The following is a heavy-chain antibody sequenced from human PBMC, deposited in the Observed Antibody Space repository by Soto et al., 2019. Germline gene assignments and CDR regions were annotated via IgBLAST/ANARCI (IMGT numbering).Heavy chain of an antibody. D-gene: IGHD2-8*01. J-gene: IGHJ4*02. V-gene: IGHV1-18*04. CDR2: INAYNGYT. CDR3: ARDDCTNGVCYIGY. CDR1: GYSFISYG. Sequence: ASVKVSCKASGYSFISYGINWVRQAPGQGLEWMGWINAYNGYTNYAQRLQGRVTLTADTSTSTAYMELRSLRSDDTAVYFCARDDCTNGVCYIGYWGQGTLVTVSS.